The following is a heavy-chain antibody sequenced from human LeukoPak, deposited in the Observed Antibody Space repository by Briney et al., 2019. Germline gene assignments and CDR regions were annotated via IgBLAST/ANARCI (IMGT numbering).Heavy chain of an antibody. CDR2: IYHSGST. D-gene: IGHD6-13*01. Sequence: SETLSLTRTVSGYSISSGYYWGWIRQPPGKGLEWIGSIYHSGSTYYNPSLKSRVTISVDTSKNQFSLKLSSVTAADTAVYYCARGRSTSIAAAGRAYFDYWGQGTLVTVSS. J-gene: IGHJ4*02. CDR1: GYSISSGYY. V-gene: IGHV4-38-2*02. CDR3: ARGRSTSIAAAGRAYFDY.